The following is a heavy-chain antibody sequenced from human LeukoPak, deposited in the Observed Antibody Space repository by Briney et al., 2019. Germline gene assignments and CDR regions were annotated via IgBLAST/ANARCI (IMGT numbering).Heavy chain of an antibody. J-gene: IGHJ3*02. V-gene: IGHV3-7*01. CDR1: GFFFSSYW. CDR3: ARFPDAFDI. Sequence: GGSLRLSCAASGFFFSSYWMSWVRQAPGKGLEWVANIKQDGSEKYYVDSVKGRFTISRDNAKNSLYLQMNSLRAEDTAVYYCARFPDAFDIWGQGTMVTVSS. CDR2: IKQDGSEK.